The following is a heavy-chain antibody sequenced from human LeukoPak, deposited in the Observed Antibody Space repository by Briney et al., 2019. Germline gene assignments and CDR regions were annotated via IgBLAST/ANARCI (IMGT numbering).Heavy chain of an antibody. V-gene: IGHV4-4*02. J-gene: IGHJ4*02. CDR3: ARGANDILTGYYLFDY. CDR2: IYHSGST. CDR1: GGSISGSNW. D-gene: IGHD3-9*01. Sequence: SETLSLTCAVSGGSISGSNWWSWVRQPPGKGLEWIGEIYHSGSTNYNPSLKSRVTISVDKSKNQFSLKLSSVTAADTAVYYCARGANDILTGYYLFDYWGQGTLVTVSS.